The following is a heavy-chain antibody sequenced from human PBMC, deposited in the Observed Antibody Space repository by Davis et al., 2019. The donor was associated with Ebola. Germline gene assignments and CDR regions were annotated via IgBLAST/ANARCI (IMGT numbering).Heavy chain of an antibody. CDR3: AERGGSV. J-gene: IGHJ4*02. Sequence: PSETLSLTCTVSGVSISPHYWSWIRQPPGKRLEWIGSIYYTGSAYYNSSLNSRVTISVDTSKNQFSLKLSSVTAADTAMYYCAERGGSVWGQGTLVTVSS. CDR2: IYYTGSA. D-gene: IGHD3-16*01. V-gene: IGHV4-59*11. CDR1: GVSISPHY.